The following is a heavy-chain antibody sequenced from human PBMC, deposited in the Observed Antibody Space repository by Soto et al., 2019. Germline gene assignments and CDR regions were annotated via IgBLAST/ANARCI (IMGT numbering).Heavy chain of an antibody. V-gene: IGHV4-39*01. D-gene: IGHD3-22*01. Sequence: QLQLQESGPGLVKPSETLSLTCTVSGGSISSSRYYWGWISKPPGKGLAGIGRILYSGSTYYNPSIKSRVTMSVDTSKNQSSLKLSAVAAADTAVYYCARRLYYDSSGFEGGGMDVWGQGTTVTFSS. CDR3: ARRLYYDSSGFEGGGMDV. J-gene: IGHJ6*02. CDR1: GGSISSSRYY. CDR2: ILYSGST.